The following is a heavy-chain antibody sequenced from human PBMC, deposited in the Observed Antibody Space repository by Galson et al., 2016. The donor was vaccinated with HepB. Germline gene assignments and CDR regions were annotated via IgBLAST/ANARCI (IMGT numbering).Heavy chain of an antibody. CDR1: GLIISTNY. CDR3: ARRVATITSFDY. D-gene: IGHD5-24*01. V-gene: IGHV3-74*01. J-gene: IGHJ4*02. CDR2: INSDGSST. Sequence: SLRLSCAVSGLIISTNYMSWVRQAPGKGLVWVSRINSDGSSTSYADSVKGRFTISRDNAKNTLYLQMNSLRAEDTAVYYCARRVATITSFDYWGQGTLVTVSS.